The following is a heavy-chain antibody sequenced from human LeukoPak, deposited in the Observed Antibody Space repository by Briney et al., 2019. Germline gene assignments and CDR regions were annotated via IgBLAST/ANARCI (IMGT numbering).Heavy chain of an antibody. Sequence: SVKVSCKASGGTFSSYAISWVRQAPGQGLEWMGRIIPIFGTANYAQKFQGRVTITTDESTGTAYMELSSLRSEDTAVYYCARGEGTLPWPHFDYWGQGTLVTVSS. J-gene: IGHJ4*02. CDR1: GGTFSSYA. CDR2: IIPIFGTA. CDR3: ARGEGTLPWPHFDY. D-gene: IGHD3-16*01. V-gene: IGHV1-69*05.